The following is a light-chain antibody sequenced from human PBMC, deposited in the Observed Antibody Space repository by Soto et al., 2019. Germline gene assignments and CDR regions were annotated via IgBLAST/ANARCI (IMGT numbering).Light chain of an antibody. J-gene: IGKJ4*01. Sequence: VMTQSPATLSGSPGERVTLSCRASRSTSRNLAWYQQKPGQAPRLLIYGASTRATGIPDRFSGSVSGIELTLITDSLQSEDFAVYYCQPHNNWSVFSFGGGTRVEIK. CDR2: GAS. V-gene: IGKV3-15*01. CDR3: QPHNNWSVFS. CDR1: RSTSRN.